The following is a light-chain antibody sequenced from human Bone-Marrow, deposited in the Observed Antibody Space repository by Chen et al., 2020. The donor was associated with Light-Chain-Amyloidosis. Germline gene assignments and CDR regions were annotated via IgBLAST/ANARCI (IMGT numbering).Light chain of an antibody. V-gene: IGLV3-25*03. J-gene: IGLJ2*01. CDR3: QSADSSGTYEVI. Sequence: SYERTQPHSVSVSPGQTARTTCSGDELPTKYAYWYQQKPGQAPALVIHCDTERPSGISERFSGSSSGTTATLTISGVQAEDEADYRCQSADSSGTYEVIFGGGTKLTVL. CDR2: CDT. CDR1: ELPTKY.